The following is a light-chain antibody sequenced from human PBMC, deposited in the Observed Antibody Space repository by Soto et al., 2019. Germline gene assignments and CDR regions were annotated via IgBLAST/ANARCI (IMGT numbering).Light chain of an antibody. CDR3: QQYGSSHTWT. CDR2: GAS. V-gene: IGKV3-20*01. Sequence: RASQSIATSQLAWYQQKNGQAPRLLIGASTRATGIPDRFSESGSGTDFTLTISRLEPEDFAVYYCQQYGSSHTWTFGQGTKVDI. CDR1: QSIATSQ. J-gene: IGKJ1*01.